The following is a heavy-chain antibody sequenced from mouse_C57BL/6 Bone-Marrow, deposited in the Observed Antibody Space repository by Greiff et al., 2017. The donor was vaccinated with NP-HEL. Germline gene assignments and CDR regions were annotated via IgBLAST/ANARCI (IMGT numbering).Heavy chain of an antibody. V-gene: IGHV1-7*01. CDR3: ARRVAATDYAMDY. Sequence: QVHVKQSGAELAKPGASVKLSCKASGYTFTSYWMHWVKQRPGQGLEWIGYINPSSGYTKYNQKFKDKATLTADKSSSTAYMQLSSLTYEDSAVYYCARRVAATDYAMDYWGQGTSVTVSS. J-gene: IGHJ4*01. D-gene: IGHD1-1*01. CDR1: GYTFTSYW. CDR2: INPSSGYT.